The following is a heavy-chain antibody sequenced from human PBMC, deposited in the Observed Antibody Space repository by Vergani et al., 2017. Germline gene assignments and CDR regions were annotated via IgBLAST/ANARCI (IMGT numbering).Heavy chain of an antibody. CDR2: ISGSGGST. Sequence: EVQLVESGGGLVKPGGSLRLSCAASGFTFSSYSMNWVRQAPGKGLEWVSAISGSGGSTYYADSVKGRFTISRDNSKNTLYLQMNSLRAEDTAVYYCARSGFYYDILTGYYRPLFPGPAPFDYWGQGTLVTVSS. CDR1: GFTFSSYS. V-gene: IGHV3-23*04. D-gene: IGHD3-9*01. CDR3: ARSGFYYDILTGYYRPLFPGPAPFDY. J-gene: IGHJ4*02.